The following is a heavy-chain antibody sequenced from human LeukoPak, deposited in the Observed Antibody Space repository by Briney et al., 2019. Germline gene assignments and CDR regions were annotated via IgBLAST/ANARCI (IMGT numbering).Heavy chain of an antibody. V-gene: IGHV4-34*01. J-gene: IGHJ5*02. D-gene: IGHD5-12*01. CDR2: INHSGST. CDR3: AREGGYDDNWFDP. Sequence: SETLSLTCAVYGGSFSGYYWSWIRQPPGKGLEWIGEINHSGSTNYNPSLKSRVTISVDTSKNQFSLKLSSVTAADTAVYYCAREGGYDDNWFDPWGQGTLVTVSS. CDR1: GGSFSGYY.